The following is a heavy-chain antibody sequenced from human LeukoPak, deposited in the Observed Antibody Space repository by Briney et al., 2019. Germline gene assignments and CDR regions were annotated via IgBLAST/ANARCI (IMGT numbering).Heavy chain of an antibody. J-gene: IGHJ5*02. CDR1: GYTFTGYY. D-gene: IGHD3-9*01. CDR3: ARGYSAGLRYFEWLLRGSDLFDP. CDR2: INPNSGGT. Sequence: ASVKVSCKASGYTFTGYYMHWVRQAPGQGLEWMGWINPNSGGTNYAQKFQGRVTMTRDTSISTAYMELSRLRSDDTAVYYCARGYSAGLRYFEWLLRGSDLFDPWGQGTLVTVSS. V-gene: IGHV1-2*02.